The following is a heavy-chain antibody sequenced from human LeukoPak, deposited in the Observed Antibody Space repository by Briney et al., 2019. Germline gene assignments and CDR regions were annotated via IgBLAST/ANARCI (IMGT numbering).Heavy chain of an antibody. CDR2: VYYSGTT. V-gene: IGHV4-39*01. J-gene: IGHJ6*03. Sequence: SETPSLTCSVSGRSVSSTSYYWGWLRQPPGKGLEWMGTVYYSGTTYSNPSLKSRVTISVDTSKNQFSLKLRSVTAADTAVYYCAKQSYGDHEYYYYMDVWGKGTTVIVSS. D-gene: IGHD4-17*01. CDR1: GRSVSSTSYY. CDR3: AKQSYGDHEYYYYMDV.